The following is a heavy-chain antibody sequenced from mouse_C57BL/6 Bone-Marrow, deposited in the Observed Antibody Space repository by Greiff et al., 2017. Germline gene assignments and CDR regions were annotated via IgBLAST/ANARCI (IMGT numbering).Heavy chain of an antibody. D-gene: IGHD1-1*01. CDR3: ARNYYGSRGWFAD. CDR2: IWGGGST. V-gene: IGHV2-2*01. CDR1: GFSLTSYG. Sequence: QVQLQQSGPGLVQPSQSLSITCTVSGFSLTSYGVHWVRQSPGKGLEWLGVIWGGGSTDYNAAFISRLSISKDNSTSHVFFKMNSLQADDTAIYYCARNYYGSRGWFADWGQGTLVTVSA. J-gene: IGHJ3*01.